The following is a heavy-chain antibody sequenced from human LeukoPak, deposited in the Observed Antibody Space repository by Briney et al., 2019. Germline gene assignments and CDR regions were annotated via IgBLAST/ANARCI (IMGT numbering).Heavy chain of an antibody. D-gene: IGHD1-26*01. J-gene: IGHJ4*02. CDR2: IIPIFGIA. CDR3: ARAISGGILHFDY. CDR1: GGTFSSYA. Sequence: SVEVSCKASGGTFSSYAISWVRQAPGQGLEWMGRIIPIFGIANYAQKFQGRVTITADKSTSTAYMELSSLRSEDTAVYYCARAISGGILHFDYWGQGTLVTVSS. V-gene: IGHV1-69*04.